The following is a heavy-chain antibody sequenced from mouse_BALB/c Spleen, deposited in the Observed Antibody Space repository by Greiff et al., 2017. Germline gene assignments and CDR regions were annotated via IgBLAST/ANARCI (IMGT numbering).Heavy chain of an antibody. CDR3: ARPYDYDRPYYFDY. D-gene: IGHD2-4*01. CDR2: ISSGGSYT. Sequence: EVKLVESGGDLVKPGGSLKLSCAASGFTFSSYGMSWVRQTPDKRLEWVATISSGGSYTYYPDSVKGRFTISRDNAKNTLYLQMSSLKSEDTAMYYCARPYDYDRPYYFDYWGQGTTLTVSS. CDR1: GFTFSSYG. V-gene: IGHV5-6*01. J-gene: IGHJ2*01.